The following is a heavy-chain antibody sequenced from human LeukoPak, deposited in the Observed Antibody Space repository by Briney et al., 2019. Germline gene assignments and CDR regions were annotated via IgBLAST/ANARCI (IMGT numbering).Heavy chain of an antibody. CDR1: GGSISSSSYY. CDR3: ARGDGSNTFHYYYYMDV. J-gene: IGHJ6*03. CDR2: IYYSGST. V-gene: IGHV4-39*07. Sequence: SETLSLTCTVSGGSISSSSYYWGWIRQPPGKGLEWIGSIYYSGSTYYNPSLKSRVTISVDTSKNQFSLKLSSVTAADTAVYYCARGDGSNTFHYYYYMDVWGIGTTVTVSS. D-gene: IGHD2/OR15-2a*01.